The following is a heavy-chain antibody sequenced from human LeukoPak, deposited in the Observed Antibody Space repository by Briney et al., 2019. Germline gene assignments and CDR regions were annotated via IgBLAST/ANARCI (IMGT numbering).Heavy chain of an antibody. CDR3: TQLERQHSSGY. J-gene: IGHJ4*02. CDR1: GGTFSSYA. D-gene: IGHD1-1*01. Sequence: SVKVSCKASGGTFSSYAISWVRQAPGQGLEWMGGIIPIFGTANYAQKFQGRVTITTDESTSTAYMELSSLRSEDTAVYYCTQLERQHSSGYWGQGTLVTVSS. CDR2: IIPIFGTA. V-gene: IGHV1-69*05.